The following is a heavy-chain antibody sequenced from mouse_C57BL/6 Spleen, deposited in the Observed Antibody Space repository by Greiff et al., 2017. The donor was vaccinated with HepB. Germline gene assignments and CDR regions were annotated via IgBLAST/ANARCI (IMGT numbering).Heavy chain of an antibody. CDR2: IDPSDSYT. V-gene: IGHV1-69*01. CDR1: GYTFTSYW. Sequence: QVQLQQPGAELVMPGASVKLSCKASGYTFTSYWMHWVKQRPGQGLEWIGEIDPSDSYTNYNQKFKGKSTLTVDKSSSTAYMQLSSLTSEDSAVYYCARRTYCFDHWGEGTPLTVSP. CDR3: ARRTYCFDH. J-gene: IGHJ2*01.